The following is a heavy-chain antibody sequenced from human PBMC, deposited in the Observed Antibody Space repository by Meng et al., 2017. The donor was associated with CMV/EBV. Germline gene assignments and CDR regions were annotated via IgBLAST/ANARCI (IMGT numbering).Heavy chain of an antibody. D-gene: IGHD2-2*02. CDR3: ATCSSTSCYTDDAFDI. V-gene: IGHV1-69*05. Sequence: SVKVSCKASAGTFSSYGISWVRQAPGQGLEWMGGIIPIFGTANYAQKFQGRVTITTDESTSTDYMQLSSLRSEDTAVYYCATCSSTSCYTDDAFDIWGQGTMVTVSS. CDR1: AGTFSSYG. J-gene: IGHJ3*02. CDR2: IIPIFGTA.